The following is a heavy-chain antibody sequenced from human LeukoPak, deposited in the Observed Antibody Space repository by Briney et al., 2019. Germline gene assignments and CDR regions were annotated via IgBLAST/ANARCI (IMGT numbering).Heavy chain of an antibody. V-gene: IGHV4-59*01. CDR2: IYYSGST. CDR1: GGSISSYY. Sequence: SETLSLTCTVSGGSISSYYWSWIRQPPGKGLEWIGYIYYSGSTNYNPSLKSRVTISVDTSKNQFSLKLSSVTAADTAVYYCARGQFGYYYYYMDVWGKGTTVTVSS. CDR3: ARGQFGYYYYYMDV. J-gene: IGHJ6*03. D-gene: IGHD3-16*01.